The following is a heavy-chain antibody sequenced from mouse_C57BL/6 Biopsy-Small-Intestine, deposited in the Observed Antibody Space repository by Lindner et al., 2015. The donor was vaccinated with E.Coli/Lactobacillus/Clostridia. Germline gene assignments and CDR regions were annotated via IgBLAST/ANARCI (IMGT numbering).Heavy chain of an antibody. CDR2: INTNTGNP. V-gene: IGHV9-3*02. J-gene: IGHJ4*01. D-gene: IGHD1-1*01. CDR3: AREVELIGSHTEITRWAIWFDP. CDR1: GYTFTRSA. Sequence: VKVSCKASGYTFTRSAMNWVRQAPGQGLEWMGWINTNTGNPTYAQGFTGRFVFSLDTAVSTAYLQISSLKAEDTAVYYCAREVELIGSHTEITRWAIWFDPWGQGTLVTVSS.